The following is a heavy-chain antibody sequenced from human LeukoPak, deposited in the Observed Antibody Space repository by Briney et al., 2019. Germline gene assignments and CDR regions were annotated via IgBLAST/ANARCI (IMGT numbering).Heavy chain of an antibody. Sequence: PGGSLRFSCAASGFTFSSYAMHWVPQAPGKGLEWVAVISYDGSNKYYADSGKGRFTISRDNSKNTLYLQMNSLRAEDTAVYYCARDTSSSWYGDRYNWFDPWGQGTLVTVSS. J-gene: IGHJ5*02. CDR1: GFTFSSYA. CDR3: ARDTSSSWYGDRYNWFDP. CDR2: ISYDGSNK. D-gene: IGHD6-13*01. V-gene: IGHV3-30*04.